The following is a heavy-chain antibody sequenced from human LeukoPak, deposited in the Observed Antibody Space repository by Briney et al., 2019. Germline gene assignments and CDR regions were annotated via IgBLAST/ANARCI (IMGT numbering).Heavy chain of an antibody. J-gene: IGHJ5*02. CDR3: ARDRVAAAGTNWFDP. Sequence: PGGSLRLSCAASGFTFSNFWMQWVRQAPGKGLEWVANIKQDGSEKYYVDSVKGRFTISRDNAKNSLYLQMNSLRAEDTAVYHCARDRVAAAGTNWFDPWGQGTLVTVSS. D-gene: IGHD6-13*01. CDR1: GFTFSNFW. V-gene: IGHV3-7*03. CDR2: IKQDGSEK.